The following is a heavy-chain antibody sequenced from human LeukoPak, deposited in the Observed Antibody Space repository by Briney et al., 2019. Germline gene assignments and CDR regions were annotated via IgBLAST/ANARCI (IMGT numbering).Heavy chain of an antibody. CDR2: IHYNGNT. V-gene: IGHV4-59*12. CDR3: ARAGGYLGYMDV. J-gene: IGHJ6*03. Sequence: SETLSLTCSVSGDSISSYYWTWIRQTPGKGLEWIAYIHYNGNTKSNPSLKSRVTMSVDTSKNQFSLKLSSVTAADTAVYYCARAGGYLGYMDVWGKGTTVTISS. CDR1: GDSISSYY. D-gene: IGHD5-18*01.